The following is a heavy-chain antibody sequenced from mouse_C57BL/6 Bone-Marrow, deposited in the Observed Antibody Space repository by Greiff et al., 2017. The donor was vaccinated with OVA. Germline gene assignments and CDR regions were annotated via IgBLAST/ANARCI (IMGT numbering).Heavy chain of an antibody. D-gene: IGHD1-1*01. CDR2: IYPGGGYT. Sequence: VQLQQPGAELVKPGASVKLSCKASGYTFTNYWIGWAKQRPGHGLEWIGDIYPGGGYTNYNEKFKGKATLTADKSSSTAYMQFSSLTSEDSAIYYCARGGRSSYGFAYWGQGTLVTVSA. V-gene: IGHV1-63*01. CDR1: GYTFTNYW. CDR3: ARGGRSSYGFAY. J-gene: IGHJ3*01.